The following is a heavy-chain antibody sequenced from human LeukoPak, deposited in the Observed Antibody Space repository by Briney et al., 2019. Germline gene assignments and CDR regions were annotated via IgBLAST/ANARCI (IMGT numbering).Heavy chain of an antibody. CDR2: IIPIFGTA. CDR1: GYTFTSYG. CDR3: ARGGSSSSIYYYYMDV. Sequence: SVKVSCKASGYTFTSYGISWVRQAPGQGLEWMGGIIPIFGTANYAQKFQGRVTITTDESTSTAYMELSSLRSEDTAVYYCARGGSSSSIYYYYMDVWGKGTTVTVSS. D-gene: IGHD6-6*01. J-gene: IGHJ6*03. V-gene: IGHV1-69*05.